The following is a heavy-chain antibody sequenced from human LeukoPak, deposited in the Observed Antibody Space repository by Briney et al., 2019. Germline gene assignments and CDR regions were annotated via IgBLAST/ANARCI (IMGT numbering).Heavy chain of an antibody. J-gene: IGHJ6*03. CDR3: ARISSGWPHYYMDV. V-gene: IGHV4-34*01. D-gene: IGHD6-19*01. Sequence: SETLSLTCAVYGGSFSGYYLTWIRLPPGKGLEWIGEINHSGSTNYNPSLKSRVTISEDTSKNQFSLKLNSVTAADTAVYYCARISSGWPHYYMDVWGKGTTVTVSS. CDR2: INHSGST. CDR1: GGSFSGYY.